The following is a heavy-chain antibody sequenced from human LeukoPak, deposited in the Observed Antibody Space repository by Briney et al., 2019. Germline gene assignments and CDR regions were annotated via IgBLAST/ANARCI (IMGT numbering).Heavy chain of an antibody. Sequence: PSETLSLTCTVSGGSISSRPYDWGWIRQPPGKGLEYIGSISYSGSTYYNPSLRSRVTISVDTSSNQFSLKLSSVTAADTALYYCAALRGASTAVFDSWGQGALVTVSS. CDR3: AALRGASTAVFDS. CDR1: GGSISSRPYD. CDR2: ISYSGST. V-gene: IGHV4-39*01. D-gene: IGHD2-21*02. J-gene: IGHJ4*02.